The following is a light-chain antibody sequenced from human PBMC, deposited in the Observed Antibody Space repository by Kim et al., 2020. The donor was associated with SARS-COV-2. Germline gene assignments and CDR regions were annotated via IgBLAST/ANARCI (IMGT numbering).Light chain of an antibody. CDR3: QQYYNLPRT. J-gene: IGKJ2*02. CDR2: DAS. Sequence: SAAVGDRVTITCQASQDSSNYLNWYQQKPGKAPQLLIYDASNLETGVPSRFSGSGSGTDFTFTISSLQPEDIATYYGQQYYNLPRTFGQGTKLEI. CDR1: QDSSNY. V-gene: IGKV1-33*01.